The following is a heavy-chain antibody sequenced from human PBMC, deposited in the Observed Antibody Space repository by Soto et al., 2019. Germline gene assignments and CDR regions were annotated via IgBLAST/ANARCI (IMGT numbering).Heavy chain of an antibody. D-gene: IGHD6-13*01. Sequence: ETLSLTCTVSGGSMRNYFWTWIRQPPGKGLEWIGYIHYSGATSFFPSYNPSLRGRVTISEDTSKNQFSLKLLSVTTADTAVYFCAAGEASSRNLAPYYLDFWGQGTLVTVSS. CDR1: GGSMRNYF. J-gene: IGHJ4*02. CDR3: AAGEASSRNLAPYYLDF. CDR2: IHYSGATSFFP. V-gene: IGHV4-59*01.